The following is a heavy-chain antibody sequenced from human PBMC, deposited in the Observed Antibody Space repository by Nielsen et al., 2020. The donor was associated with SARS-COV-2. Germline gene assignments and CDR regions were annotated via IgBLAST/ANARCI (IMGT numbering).Heavy chain of an antibody. CDR1: GGSFSDYH. CDR2: ISRSGGT. D-gene: IGHD4-17*01. CDR3: ARDYYGDYLDAFDI. Sequence: SETLSLTCAVYGGSFSDYHWTWIRQPPGKGLEWIGEISRSGGTNYNPSLQSRVTISSDTSKNQFSLILSSVTAADTAVYYCARDYYGDYLDAFDIWGQGTMVTVSS. V-gene: IGHV4-34*01. J-gene: IGHJ3*02.